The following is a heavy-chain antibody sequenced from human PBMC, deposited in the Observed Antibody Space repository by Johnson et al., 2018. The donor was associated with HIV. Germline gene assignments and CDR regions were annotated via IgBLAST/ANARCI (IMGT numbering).Heavy chain of an antibody. J-gene: IGHJ3*02. CDR1: GFTFSNYA. V-gene: IGHV3-30*03. CDR3: AIDLPSGSYAPFDI. Sequence: QVQLVESGGGVVQPGRSLRLSCAASGFTFSNYAMHWVRQATDQGLEWVAVISYDGSNKYYADSVKGRFTITRDNSKNTLYLQMKSLRAEDTALYYCAIDLPSGSYAPFDIWGQGTMVTVSS. CDR2: ISYDGSNK. D-gene: IGHD1-26*01.